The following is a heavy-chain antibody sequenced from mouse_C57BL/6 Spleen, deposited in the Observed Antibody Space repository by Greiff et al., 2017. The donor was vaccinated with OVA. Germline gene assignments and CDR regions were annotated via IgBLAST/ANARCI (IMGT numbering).Heavy chain of an antibody. Sequence: VQLQQPGAELVKPGASVKLSCKASGYTFTSYWMHWVKQRPGQGLEWIGMIHPNSGSTNYNEKFKSKATLTVDKSSSTAYMQLSSLTSEDSAGYYCARAGDYGSSYDYFDYWGQGTTLTVSS. CDR1: GYTFTSYW. CDR2: IHPNSGST. D-gene: IGHD1-1*01. J-gene: IGHJ2*01. CDR3: ARAGDYGSSYDYFDY. V-gene: IGHV1-64*01.